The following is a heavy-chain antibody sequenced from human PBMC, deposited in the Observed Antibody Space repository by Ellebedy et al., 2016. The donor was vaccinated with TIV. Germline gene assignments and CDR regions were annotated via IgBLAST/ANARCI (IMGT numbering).Heavy chain of an antibody. CDR1: GFTFSSYA. CDR2: ISGSGGST. Sequence: GGSLRLXXATSGFTFSSYAMSWVRQAPGKGLEWVSAISGSGGSTYYADSVKGRFTISRDNSKNTLYLQMNSLRAEDTAVYYCAKGKLWFGELHAFDIWGQGTMVTVSS. V-gene: IGHV3-23*01. D-gene: IGHD3-10*01. J-gene: IGHJ3*02. CDR3: AKGKLWFGELHAFDI.